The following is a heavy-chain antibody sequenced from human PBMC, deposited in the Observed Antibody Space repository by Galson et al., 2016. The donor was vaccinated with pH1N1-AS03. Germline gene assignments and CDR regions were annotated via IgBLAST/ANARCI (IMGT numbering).Heavy chain of an antibody. CDR3: ARTWGSGWSDAFDI. Sequence: SLRLSCADSGFDFSNYWMNWVRQAPGKGLEWVANIRQDGGERYYVDSVKGRFTISRDNTKNSVFLQMNSLRAEDTAMYYCARTWGSGWSDAFDIWGQGTMVTVSS. CDR1: GFDFSNYW. D-gene: IGHD6-19*01. CDR2: IRQDGGER. V-gene: IGHV3-7*01. J-gene: IGHJ3*02.